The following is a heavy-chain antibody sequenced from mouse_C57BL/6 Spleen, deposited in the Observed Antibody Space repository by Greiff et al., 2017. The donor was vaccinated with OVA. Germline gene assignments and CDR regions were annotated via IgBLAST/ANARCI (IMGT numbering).Heavy chain of an antibody. CDR2: ISYDGSN. D-gene: IGHD2-12*01. CDR1: GYSITSGYY. J-gene: IGHJ2*01. Sequence: EVKLMESGPGLVKPSQSLSLTCSVTGYSITSGYYWNWLRQFPGNKLEWMGYISYDGSNNYNPSLKNRISITRDTSKNQFFLKLNSVTTEDTATYYCARDYDDALDYWGQGTTLTVSS. CDR3: ARDYDDALDY. V-gene: IGHV3-6*01.